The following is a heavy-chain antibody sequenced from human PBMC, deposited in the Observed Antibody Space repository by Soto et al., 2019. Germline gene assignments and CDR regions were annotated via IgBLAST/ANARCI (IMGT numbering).Heavy chain of an antibody. CDR3: ARVGRGGFWSCSLELDY. J-gene: IGHJ4*02. V-gene: IGHV3-74*01. Sequence: EVQLVESGGGLVQPGGSLRLSCAASGFTFSSYWMHWVRQAPGKGLVWVSHINSDGSSTSYADSVKGRFTISRDNAKNTLYLQMHSLRAEDTAVYYCARVGRGGFWSCSLELDYWGQGTLVTVSS. CDR1: GFTFSSYW. D-gene: IGHD3-3*01. CDR2: INSDGSST.